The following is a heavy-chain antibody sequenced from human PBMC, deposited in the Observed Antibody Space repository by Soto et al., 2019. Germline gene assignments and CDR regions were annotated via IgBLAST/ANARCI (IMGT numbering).Heavy chain of an antibody. CDR2: ISWNSATI. V-gene: IGHV3-9*01. CDR1: DFTFDDYA. CDR3: TRSNYYYDAMDV. J-gene: IGHJ6*02. Sequence: EVQLVESEGGLVQPGRSLGLSCTASDFTFDDYAMHWVRQAPGRGLEWVSGISWNSATIGYADSVKGRFTISRDNAKSSLYLQMNSLRTEDTALYYCTRSNYYYDAMDVWGQGTTVTVSS.